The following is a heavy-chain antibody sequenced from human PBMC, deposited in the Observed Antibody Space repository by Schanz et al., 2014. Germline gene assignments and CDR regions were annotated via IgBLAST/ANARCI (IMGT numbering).Heavy chain of an antibody. CDR3: ARDGGRDGYNLAFDV. CDR2: MDINSGST. Sequence: EVQLVESGGGLIQPWGSLRLSCAVSGFTVNTNYMSWVRQAPGKGLEWISSMDINSGSTQYAGSVKGRFNISRDSSKNTLLLQMNSLRAEDTAVYFCARDGGRDGYNLAFDVWGQGTLVTVSS. D-gene: IGHD5-12*01. CDR1: GFTVNTNY. J-gene: IGHJ3*01. V-gene: IGHV3-53*01.